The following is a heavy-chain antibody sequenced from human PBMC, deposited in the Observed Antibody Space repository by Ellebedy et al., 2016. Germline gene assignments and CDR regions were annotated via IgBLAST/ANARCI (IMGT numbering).Heavy chain of an antibody. CDR1: GFTFSRYA. CDR2: ISYDGSNK. J-gene: IGHJ3*02. Sequence: GGSLRLSXAASGFTFSRYAMHWVRQAPGKGLEWVAVISYDGSNKYYADSVKGRFTISRDNAKNSLHLQMNSLRADDTALYYCAKDLWTELCFEIWGQGTMVTVS. CDR3: AKDLWTELCFEI. V-gene: IGHV3-30*04. D-gene: IGHD3-16*01.